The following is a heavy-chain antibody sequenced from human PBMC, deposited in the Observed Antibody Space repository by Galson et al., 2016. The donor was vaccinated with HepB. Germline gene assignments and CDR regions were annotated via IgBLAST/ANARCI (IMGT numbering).Heavy chain of an antibody. D-gene: IGHD4-17*01. CDR1: GGIFSSYA. Sequence: SVKVSCKASGGIFSSYAITWARQAPGRGLEWMGGNIPVFGTTNYAQKFQGRVTIIANESTSTAYMELSSLRSEDTAVYYCARDYRDNGMDVWGQGTTVTVSS. V-gene: IGHV1-69*13. J-gene: IGHJ6*02. CDR2: NIPVFGTT. CDR3: ARDYRDNGMDV.